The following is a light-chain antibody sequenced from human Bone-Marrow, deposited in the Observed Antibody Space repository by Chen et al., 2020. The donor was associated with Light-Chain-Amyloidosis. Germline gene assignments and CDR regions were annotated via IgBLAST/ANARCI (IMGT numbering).Light chain of an antibody. V-gene: IGLV2-8*01. CDR1: SSDVGGYNY. CDR3: SSYAGSNNVV. CDR2: EVS. Sequence: QSALTQPPSASGSPGQSVTISCTGTSSDVGGYNYVSWYQQHPGKAPKLMIYEVSKRPSGVPDRFAGSKAGNKASLTVSELQAEDEADYYCSSYAGSNNVVFGGGTKLTVL. J-gene: IGLJ2*01.